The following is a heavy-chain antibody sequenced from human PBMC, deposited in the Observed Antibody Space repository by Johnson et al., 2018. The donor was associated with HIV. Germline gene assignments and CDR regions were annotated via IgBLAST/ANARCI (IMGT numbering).Heavy chain of an antibody. Sequence: VQLVESGGGLVQPGGSLRLSCAASGFTFSSYAMSWVRQAPGKGLEWVSAISGSGGSTYYADSVKGRFTISRDNSKNTRYLQMNSLRAEDTAVYYCARVPGGNDYGDCAGAFDIWGQGTMVTVSS. CDR1: GFTFSSYA. V-gene: IGHV3-23*04. J-gene: IGHJ3*02. CDR2: ISGSGGST. D-gene: IGHD4-17*01. CDR3: ARVPGGNDYGDCAGAFDI.